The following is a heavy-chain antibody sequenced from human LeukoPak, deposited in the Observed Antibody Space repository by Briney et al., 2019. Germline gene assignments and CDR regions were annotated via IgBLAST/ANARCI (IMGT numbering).Heavy chain of an antibody. CDR2: ITYSGST. D-gene: IGHD5-12*01. J-gene: IGHJ4*02. CDR3: ARGGVGGYDYFDS. CDR1: GGSISSDDYY. V-gene: IGHV4-30-4*01. Sequence: NPSQTLSLTCTVSGGSISSDDYYWSWIRQPPGKGLEWIGHITYSGSTDYSPSLRSRVTMSVDTSKNQFSLKLNSVTAAETAMYFCARGGVGGYDYFDSWGQGTLVAVSS.